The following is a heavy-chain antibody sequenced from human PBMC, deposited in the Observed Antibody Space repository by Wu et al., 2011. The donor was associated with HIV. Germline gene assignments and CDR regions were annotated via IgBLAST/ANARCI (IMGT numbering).Heavy chain of an antibody. CDR1: GNTFGSYD. J-gene: IGHJ5*02. CDR2: MNPNSGNA. Sequence: QVQLVQSGAEVKKPGASVKVSCKTSGNTFGSYDFNWVRQASGQGLEWMGWMNPNSGNAGYAQKFQGRVTMTKGASIGTAYMELSSLTSEDTAVYYCTIGGLSPRFDPWGQGTLVTVSS. D-gene: IGHD5-24*01. CDR3: TIGGLSPRFDP. V-gene: IGHV1-8*02.